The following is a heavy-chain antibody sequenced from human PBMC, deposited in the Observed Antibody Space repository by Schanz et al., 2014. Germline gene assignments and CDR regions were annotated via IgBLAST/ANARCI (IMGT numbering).Heavy chain of an antibody. CDR2: VNPSVRGT. CDR3: AGAFDSSGYYFDY. D-gene: IGHD3-22*01. V-gene: IGHV1-46*03. CDR1: GYTFTSYS. J-gene: IGHJ4*02. Sequence: VQLVQSGAEVKRPGASVRVSCKASGYTFTSYSMHWVRQAPGQGLEWMGIVNPSVRGTHFAREFQGRVTVTSDTSTSTVYMELSGLRSEDTAVYYCAGAFDSSGYYFDYWGQGTLVTVSS.